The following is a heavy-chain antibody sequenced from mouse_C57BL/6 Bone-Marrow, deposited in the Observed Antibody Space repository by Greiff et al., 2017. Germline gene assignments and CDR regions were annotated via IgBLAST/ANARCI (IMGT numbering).Heavy chain of an antibody. Sequence: EVKLVESGGDLVKPGGSLKLSCAASGFTFSSYGMSWVRQTPDKRLEWVATISSGGSHTYYPDSVKGRFTISRDNAKNTLYLQMSSLKSEDTAMYYCASLANSWFAYWGQGTLVTVSA. CDR1: GFTFSSYG. J-gene: IGHJ3*01. CDR3: ASLANSWFAY. V-gene: IGHV5-6*02. D-gene: IGHD1-1*01. CDR2: ISSGGSHT.